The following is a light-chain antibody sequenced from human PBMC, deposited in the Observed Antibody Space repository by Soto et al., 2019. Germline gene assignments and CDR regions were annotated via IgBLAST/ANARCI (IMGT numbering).Light chain of an antibody. CDR1: QSISSTY. CDR2: GTY. J-gene: IGKJ2*01. Sequence: EIVLTQSPGTLSLSPGERATLSCRTSQSISSTYLAWYQQKPGQAPRLLIYGTYSRATGIPDRFSGSGSGRDFTLTISRLEPEDFAVYYCQHSGTSPPVYTFGQGTKLEIK. V-gene: IGKV3-20*01. CDR3: QHSGTSPPVYT.